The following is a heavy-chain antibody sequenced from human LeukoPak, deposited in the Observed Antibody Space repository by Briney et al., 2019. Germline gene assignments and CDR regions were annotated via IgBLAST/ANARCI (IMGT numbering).Heavy chain of an antibody. Sequence: GGSLRLSCAASGFTFDDYAMHWVRQAPGKGLEWVSGISWKSDSIGYADSVKGRFTISRDNAKNSLYLQMKSLRAEDTALYYCAKGTVGYYDILTGPLYFDYWGQGTLVTVSS. CDR3: AKGTVGYYDILTGPLYFDY. CDR1: GFTFDDYA. V-gene: IGHV3-9*01. D-gene: IGHD3-9*01. CDR2: ISWKSDSI. J-gene: IGHJ4*02.